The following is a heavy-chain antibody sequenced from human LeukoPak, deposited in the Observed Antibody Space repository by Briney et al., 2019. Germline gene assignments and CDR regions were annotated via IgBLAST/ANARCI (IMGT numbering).Heavy chain of an antibody. V-gene: IGHV3-7*01. J-gene: IGHJ4*02. CDR1: GFTFSSYW. CDR2: IKQDGSEK. Sequence: GGSLRLSCAASGFTFSSYWMSWVRQAPGKGLEWVANIKQDGSEKYYVDSVKGRITISRDNAKNSLYLQMNSLRAEDTAVYYCARPNYYDSSGYYYWGQGTLVTVSS. D-gene: IGHD3-22*01. CDR3: ARPNYYDSSGYYY.